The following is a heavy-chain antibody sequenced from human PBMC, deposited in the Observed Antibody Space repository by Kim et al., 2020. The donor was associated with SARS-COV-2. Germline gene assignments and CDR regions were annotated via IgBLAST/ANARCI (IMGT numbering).Heavy chain of an antibody. CDR3: ARVGSTVAAGTIDY. D-gene: IGHD6-13*01. V-gene: IGHV3-11*01. Sequence: GSLRLSCASSEPTKSDYYMSWIRQAPGKGLEWVSYISSSGFTTHYADSVKGRFTISRDNAKNSLYLQMNSLRAEDTAPYYCARVGSTVAAGTIDYWGQGTLVTVSS. CDR2: ISSSGFTT. CDR1: EPTKSDYY. J-gene: IGHJ4*02.